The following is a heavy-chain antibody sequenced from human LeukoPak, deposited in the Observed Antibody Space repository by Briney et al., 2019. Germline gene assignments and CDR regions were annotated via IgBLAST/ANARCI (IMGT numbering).Heavy chain of an antibody. J-gene: IGHJ6*02. CDR1: GFTFSGSP. CDR2: IRTKATSYDA. Sequence: GGSLRLSCAAPGFTFSGSPMHWVRQASGKGLEWVGRIRTKATSYDAAYAASVKGRFTISRDDSKNTAYLQINSLKTEDTAVYYCTRPAYCGGDCWGMDVWGQGTTVTVSS. D-gene: IGHD2-21*02. V-gene: IGHV3-73*01. CDR3: TRPAYCGGDCWGMDV.